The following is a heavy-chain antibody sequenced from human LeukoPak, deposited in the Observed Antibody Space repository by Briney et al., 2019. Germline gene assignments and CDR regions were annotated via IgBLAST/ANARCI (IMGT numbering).Heavy chain of an antibody. J-gene: IGHJ4*02. Sequence: PGGSLRFSCAASGFTFSSYWMHWVRQAPGKGLVWVSRINSDGSSTSYADSVTGRFTISRDNAKNTLYLQMNSLRAEDTAVYYCAKDLGRSSTSFRGQGTLVTVSS. V-gene: IGHV3-74*01. CDR3: AKDLGRSSTSF. D-gene: IGHD2-2*01. CDR2: INSDGSST. CDR1: GFTFSSYW.